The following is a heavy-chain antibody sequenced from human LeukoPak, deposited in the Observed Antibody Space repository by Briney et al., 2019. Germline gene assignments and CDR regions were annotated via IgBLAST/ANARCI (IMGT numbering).Heavy chain of an antibody. Sequence: PGGSLRLSCAASGFTFSSYGMSWVRQAPGKGLEWVSAISGSGGSTYYADSVKGRFTISRDNSKNTLYLQMNSLRAEDTAVCYCAKASAMIVVVSKYFDYWGQGTLVTVSS. D-gene: IGHD3-22*01. CDR1: GFTFSSYG. CDR2: ISGSGGST. J-gene: IGHJ4*02. CDR3: AKASAMIVVVSKYFDY. V-gene: IGHV3-23*01.